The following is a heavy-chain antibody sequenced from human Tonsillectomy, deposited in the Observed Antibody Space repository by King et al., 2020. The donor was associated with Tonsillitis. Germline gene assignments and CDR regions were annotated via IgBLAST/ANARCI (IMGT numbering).Heavy chain of an antibody. V-gene: IGHV5-51*01. J-gene: IGHJ4*02. CDR2: IYPGDSDT. D-gene: IGHD3-22*01. Sequence: VQLVESGAEVKKPGESLKISCKGSGYSFTSYWIGCVRQMPGKGLEWMGIIYPGDSDTRSSPSFQGQVTISADKSISTAYLQWSSLKASDTAMYYCARGEVGYYYDSSGEYYFDYWGQGTLVTVSS. CDR1: GYSFTSYW. CDR3: ARGEVGYYYDSSGEYYFDY.